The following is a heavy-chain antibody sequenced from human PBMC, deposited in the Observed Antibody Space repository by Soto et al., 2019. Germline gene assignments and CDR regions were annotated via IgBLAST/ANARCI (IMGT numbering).Heavy chain of an antibody. V-gene: IGHV3-74*01. Sequence: EVQLVESGGGLVQPGGSLRLSCAASGFTFSSYWMHWVRQAPGKGLVWVSRINSDGSSTSYADSVKGRFTISRDNAKNTLYLQMNSLRAEDTAVYYCARGKYCSGGSGYSRPRPTDVWGKGTTVTVSS. CDR2: INSDGSST. D-gene: IGHD2-15*01. CDR1: GFTFSSYW. J-gene: IGHJ6*04. CDR3: ARGKYCSGGSGYSRPRPTDV.